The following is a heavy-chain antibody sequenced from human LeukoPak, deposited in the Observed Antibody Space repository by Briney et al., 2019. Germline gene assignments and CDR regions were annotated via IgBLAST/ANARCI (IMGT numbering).Heavy chain of an antibody. J-gene: IGHJ4*02. CDR3: ATGGGATVTLYYFDY. D-gene: IGHD4-11*01. V-gene: IGHV3-23*01. CDR2: ISGSGGST. CDR1: GFTFSSYA. Sequence: PGGSLRLSCAPSGFTFSSYAMSWVRQAPGKGLEWVSAISGSGGSTYYADSVKGRFTISRDNSKNTLYLQMNSLRAEDTAVYYCATGGGATVTLYYFDYWGQGTLVTVSS.